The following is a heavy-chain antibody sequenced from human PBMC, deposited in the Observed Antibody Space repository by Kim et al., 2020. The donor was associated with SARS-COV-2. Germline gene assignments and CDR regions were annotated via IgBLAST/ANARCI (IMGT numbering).Heavy chain of an antibody. J-gene: IGHJ5*02. D-gene: IGHD2-2*01. CDR2: IDPSDSYT. CDR1: GYSFTSYW. CDR3: ARREVSSAAISGEFDP. V-gene: IGHV5-10-1*01. Sequence: GESLKISCKGSGYSFTSYWISWVRQMPGKGLEWMGRIDPSDSYTNYSPSFQGHVTISADKSISTAYLQWSSLKASDTAMYYCARREVSSAAISGEFDPWGQGTLVTVSS.